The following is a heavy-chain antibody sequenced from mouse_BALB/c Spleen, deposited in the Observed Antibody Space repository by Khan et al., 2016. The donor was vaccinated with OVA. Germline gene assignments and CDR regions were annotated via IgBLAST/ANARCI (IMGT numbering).Heavy chain of an antibody. CDR2: IFPGSGTP. J-gene: IGHJ3*01. V-gene: IGHV1-81*01. CDR1: GYTFTDYV. D-gene: IGHD2-14*01. CDR3: ARGGYSVFAY. Sequence: QVQLQQSGPELVKPGASLKVSCKASGYTFTDYVIGWVKQRTRQGLEWIGDIFPGSGTPYYNEKFTDKATLTADNSSNTAYMQLSSLPSEDSAVYFCARGGYSVFAYWGQGTLVTVSA.